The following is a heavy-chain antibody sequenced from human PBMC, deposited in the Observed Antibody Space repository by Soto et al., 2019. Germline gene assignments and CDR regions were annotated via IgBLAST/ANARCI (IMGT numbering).Heavy chain of an antibody. CDR1: GFTFSSYA. J-gene: IGHJ6*02. CDR3: AKIPTYDILTGYSYYYYGMDV. V-gene: IGHV3-23*01. Sequence: HPGGSLRLSCAASGFTFSSYAMSWVRQAPGKGLEWVSAISGSGGSTYYADSVKGRFTISRDNSKNTLYLQMNSLRAEDTAVYYCAKIPTYDILTGYSYYYYGMDVWGQGTTVTVSS. CDR2: ISGSGGST. D-gene: IGHD3-9*01.